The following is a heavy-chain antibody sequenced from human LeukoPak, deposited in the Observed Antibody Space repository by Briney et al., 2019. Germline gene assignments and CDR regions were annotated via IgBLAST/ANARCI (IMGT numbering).Heavy chain of an antibody. V-gene: IGHV3-23*01. CDR2: ISGSGGST. D-gene: IGHD3-9*01. Sequence: GGSLRLSCAASGFTFSSYAMSWVRQAPGKGLEWVSAISGSGGSTYYADSVKGRFTISRDNSKNTLYLQMNSLRAEDTAVYYCAKNQGYDILTGYSLFDYWGQGTLVTVSS. CDR1: GFTFSSYA. CDR3: AKNQGYDILTGYSLFDY. J-gene: IGHJ4*02.